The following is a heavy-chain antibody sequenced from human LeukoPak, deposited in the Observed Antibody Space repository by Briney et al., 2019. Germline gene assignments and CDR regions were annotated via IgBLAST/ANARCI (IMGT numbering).Heavy chain of an antibody. Sequence: ASAKVSCKASGYTFTSYGISWVRQAPGQGLERMGWISAYNGNTNYAQKLQGRVTMTTDTSTSTAYMELRSLRSDDTAVYYCARGCEPRRVVITSDDAFDIWGQGTMVTVSS. D-gene: IGHD3-22*01. CDR3: ARGCEPRRVVITSDDAFDI. CDR2: ISAYNGNT. CDR1: GYTFTSYG. V-gene: IGHV1-18*01. J-gene: IGHJ3*02.